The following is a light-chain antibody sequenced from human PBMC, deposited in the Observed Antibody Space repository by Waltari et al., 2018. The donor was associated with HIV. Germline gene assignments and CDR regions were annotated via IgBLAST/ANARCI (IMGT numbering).Light chain of an antibody. CDR2: GAS. Sequence: EIVLTQSPGTLSVSPGDRATLSCRASQRVSSSYLAWYQHKPGPAPRLLIYGASNRATGIADRVGGSGSGTDCILTISRREPEDFAVYYCQQYGRSPITFGQGTRLESK. V-gene: IGKV3-20*01. CDR1: QRVSSSY. J-gene: IGKJ5*01. CDR3: QQYGRSPIT.